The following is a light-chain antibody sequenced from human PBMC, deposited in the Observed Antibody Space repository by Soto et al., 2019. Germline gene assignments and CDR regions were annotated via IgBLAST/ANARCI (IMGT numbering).Light chain of an antibody. V-gene: IGLV2-14*01. Sequence: QSALTQPASVSGSPGQSITISCTGTSSDVGAYNYVSWYQQHPGKAPKLMIYEVSNRPSGVSNRFSGSKSGNTASLTISGLQAEDEGDYYCSSYTSSSTLLYVFGTGTKVTVL. CDR3: SSYTSSSTLLYV. CDR2: EVS. CDR1: SSDVGAYNY. J-gene: IGLJ1*01.